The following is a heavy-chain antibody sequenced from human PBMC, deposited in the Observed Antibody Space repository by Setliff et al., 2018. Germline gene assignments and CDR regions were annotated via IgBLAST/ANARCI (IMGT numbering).Heavy chain of an antibody. D-gene: IGHD5-12*01. J-gene: IGHJ4*02. CDR1: GGSFSGYY. CDR2: INHSGST. Sequence: SETLSLTCAVYGGSFSGYYWSWIRQPPGKGLEWIGEINHSGSTSYNPSLKSRVTISVDTSKNQLSLKLSSVTAADTAVYYCARSEGRRDGYNWWGQGTLVTVSS. V-gene: IGHV4-34*01. CDR3: ARSEGRRDGYNW.